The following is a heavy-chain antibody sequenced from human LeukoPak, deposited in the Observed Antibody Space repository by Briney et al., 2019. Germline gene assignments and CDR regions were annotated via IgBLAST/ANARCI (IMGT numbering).Heavy chain of an antibody. CDR1: GYTFTSYD. Sequence: ASVKVSCKASGYTFTSYDINWVRQATGQGLEWMGWMNPNSGNTGYAQKFQGRVTMTRNTSISTAYMELSSLRSEDTAVYYCARALRITIFGVVIGSWFDPWRQGTLVTVSS. J-gene: IGHJ5*02. D-gene: IGHD3-3*01. CDR3: ARALRITIFGVVIGSWFDP. CDR2: MNPNSGNT. V-gene: IGHV1-8*01.